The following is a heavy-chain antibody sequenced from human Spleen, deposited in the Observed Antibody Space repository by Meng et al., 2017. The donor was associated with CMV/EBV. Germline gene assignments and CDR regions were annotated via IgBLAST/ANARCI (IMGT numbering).Heavy chain of an antibody. CDR2: ISSSSNYI. CDR3: AREGGRAAGIDF. Sequence: SCAASGFTFSDYYMSWVRQAPGEGLEWVSSISSSSNYIYYADSVKGRFTISRDNAKNSVYLQMNSLRVADTAVYYCAREGGRAAGIDFWGQGTLVTVSS. CDR1: GFTFSDYY. V-gene: IGHV3-11*05. D-gene: IGHD6-13*01. J-gene: IGHJ4*02.